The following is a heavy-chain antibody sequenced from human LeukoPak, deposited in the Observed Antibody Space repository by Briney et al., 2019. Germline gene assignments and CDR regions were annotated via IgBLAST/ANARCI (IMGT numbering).Heavy chain of an antibody. CDR2: LNDVGGEA. CDR1: GFTFSTYA. D-gene: IGHD2-8*01. V-gene: IGHV3-23*01. Sequence: HPGGSLRLSCGASGFTFSTYAMAWVRQAPGKGREWGASLNDVGGEAYSEDSVKGRFTISRENRKNILFLQMSSLRAEDTAAYYCAKSPSESCANGGCYFDSWGQGTLVTVSP. CDR3: AKSPSESCANGGCYFDS. J-gene: IGHJ4*02.